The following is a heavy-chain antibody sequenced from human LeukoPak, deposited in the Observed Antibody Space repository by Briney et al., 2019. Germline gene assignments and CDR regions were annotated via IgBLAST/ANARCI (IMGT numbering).Heavy chain of an antibody. J-gene: IGHJ4*02. CDR2: INHSGST. CDR3: ARDLDSSSWFDRGRFDY. Sequence: SETLSLTCAVYGGSFSGYYWSWIRQPPGKGLEWIGEINHSGSTNYNPSLKSRVTISVDTSKNQFSLKLSSVTAADTAVYYCARDLDSSSWFDRGRFDYWGQGTLVTVSS. V-gene: IGHV4-34*01. D-gene: IGHD6-13*01. CDR1: GGSFSGYY.